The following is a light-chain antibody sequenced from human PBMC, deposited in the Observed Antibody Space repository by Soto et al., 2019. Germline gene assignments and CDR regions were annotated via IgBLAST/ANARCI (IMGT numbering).Light chain of an antibody. CDR2: DAS. J-gene: IGKJ4*01. V-gene: IGKV3-20*01. CDR1: QSINNY. CDR3: QQFSSYPLT. Sequence: IVLTHHPFTLSLYPRERESLFQRASQSINNYLAWYQQKPGQSPRLLIYDASSRATGTPDRFSGGGSGTDFTLTISRLEPEDFAGYYCQQFSSYPLTFGGGAKV.